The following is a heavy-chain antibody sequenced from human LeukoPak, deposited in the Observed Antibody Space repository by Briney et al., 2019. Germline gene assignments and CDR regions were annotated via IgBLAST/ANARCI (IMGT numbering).Heavy chain of an antibody. CDR1: GFTFSSYA. CDR2: ITTGGGST. J-gene: IGHJ2*01. D-gene: IGHD6-6*01. Sequence: GGSLRLSCAASGFTFSSYAMHWVRQAPGMGLEWVSGITTGGGSTYYADSVKGRFTISRDNSKNTLNLQMNSLRAEGTAVYYCAKKVSSVRYLDLWGRGTLVTVSS. CDR3: AKKVSSVRYLDL. V-gene: IGHV3-23*01.